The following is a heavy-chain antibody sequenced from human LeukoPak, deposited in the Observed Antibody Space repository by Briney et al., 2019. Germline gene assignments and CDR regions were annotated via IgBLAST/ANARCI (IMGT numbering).Heavy chain of an antibody. Sequence: PGGSLRLSCTTSGFTFNNYAMSWVRQAPGKGLEWVSAISGSGSSTYYADSVKGRFTVSRDNSKNTLYLQMSSLRAEDTAVYYCAKFPAWGQGTLVTVFS. V-gene: IGHV3-23*01. J-gene: IGHJ4*02. CDR3: AKFPA. CDR1: GFTFNNYA. CDR2: ISGSGSST.